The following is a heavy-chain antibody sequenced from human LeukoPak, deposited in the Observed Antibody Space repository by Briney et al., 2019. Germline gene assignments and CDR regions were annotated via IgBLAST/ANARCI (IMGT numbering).Heavy chain of an antibody. Sequence: GGSLRLSCAASGFTFSSYWMSWVRQAPGKGLGWVANIEQDGSGKYYADSVKGRFTISRDNSKNTLYLQMNSLRAEDTAVYYCAKGGYYPYYFDYXGXGTLVTVSS. V-gene: IGHV3-7*01. CDR3: AKGGYYPYYFDY. J-gene: IGHJ4*02. D-gene: IGHD3-22*01. CDR2: IEQDGSGK. CDR1: GFTFSSYW.